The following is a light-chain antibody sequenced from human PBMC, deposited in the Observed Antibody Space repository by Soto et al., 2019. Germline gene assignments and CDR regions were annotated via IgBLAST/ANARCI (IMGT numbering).Light chain of an antibody. CDR2: EGT. CDR1: NTEFGYYNL. Sequence: QSALTQPASVSGSPGQSITISCTGTNTEFGYYNLVSWYQQHPGKAPKLMIFEGTKRPSRVSNRFSGSKFGNTASLTVSGLQAEDGADYYCCSYAGSSTLVFGTGTKLTVL. J-gene: IGLJ1*01. CDR3: CSYAGSSTLV. V-gene: IGLV2-23*01.